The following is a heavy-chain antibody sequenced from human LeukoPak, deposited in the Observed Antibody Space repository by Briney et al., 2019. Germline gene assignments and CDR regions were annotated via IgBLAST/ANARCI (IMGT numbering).Heavy chain of an antibody. J-gene: IGHJ1*01. D-gene: IGHD3-22*01. Sequence: GGSPRLSCAASGFTFSSYWMHWVRQAPGKGLEWVAVISYDGSNKYYADSVKGRFTISRDNSKNTLYLQMNSLRAEDTAVYYCAKDSYDSGPFQHWGQGTLVTVSS. CDR2: ISYDGSNK. V-gene: IGHV3-30*18. CDR3: AKDSYDSGPFQH. CDR1: GFTFSSYW.